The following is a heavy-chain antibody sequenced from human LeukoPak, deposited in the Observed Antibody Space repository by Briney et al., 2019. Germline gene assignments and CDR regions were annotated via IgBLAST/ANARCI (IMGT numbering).Heavy chain of an antibody. J-gene: IGHJ4*02. CDR3: ASSKGMLRDLAIE. CDR2: INPNSGGT. D-gene: IGHD5-12*01. CDR1: GYTFTGYY. V-gene: IGHV1-2*02. Sequence: ASVKVSCKASGYTFTGYYMHWVRQAPGQGLEWMGWINPNSGGTNYAQKFQGRATMTRDTSISTAYMELSRLRSDDTAVYYCASSKGMLRDLAIEWGQGTLVTVSS.